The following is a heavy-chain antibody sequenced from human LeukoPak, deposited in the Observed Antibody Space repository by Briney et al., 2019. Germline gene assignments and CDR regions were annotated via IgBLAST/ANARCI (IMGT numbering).Heavy chain of an antibody. J-gene: IGHJ4*02. CDR3: AREGPHGSGIYYNPLDY. V-gene: IGHV4-34*01. D-gene: IGHD3-10*01. CDR2: INYSGST. Sequence: SETLSLTCAVYDGSFSEYYWTWIRQPPAKGLEWIGEINYSGSTNYNPPLKSRVTISVDTSENPFSLKLNSVTAADTALYYCAREGPHGSGIYYNPLDYRSQGALVIVSS. CDR1: DGSFSEYY.